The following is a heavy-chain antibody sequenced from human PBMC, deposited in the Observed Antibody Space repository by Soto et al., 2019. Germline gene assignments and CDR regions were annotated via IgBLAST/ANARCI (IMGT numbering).Heavy chain of an antibody. Sequence: QVQLVQSGAEVKKPGSSVKVSCKASGGTFSSYAISWVRQAPGQGLEWMGGIIPIFGTTNYAQKFQGRVTITADDCTSTAYMEPSSLRSEDTAVYYCARDDYYDSSGYYVSDYWGQGTLVTVSS. D-gene: IGHD3-22*01. V-gene: IGHV1-69*01. J-gene: IGHJ4*02. CDR2: IIPIFGTT. CDR1: GGTFSSYA. CDR3: ARDDYYDSSGYYVSDY.